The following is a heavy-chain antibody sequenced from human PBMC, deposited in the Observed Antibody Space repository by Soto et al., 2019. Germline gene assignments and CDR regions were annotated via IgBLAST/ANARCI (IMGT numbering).Heavy chain of an antibody. D-gene: IGHD4-17*01. Sequence: QVHLVESGGGVVQPGRSLRLSCAASGFTFSSFGMHWVRQAPGKGLEWVAVISYDENSKYYAESVTGRFTISRDNSKNTLYLEMKSMRAEDRDLYYCAKEGVGTTVGTSHGIGDFWGQGTLVTVSS. CDR2: ISYDENSK. V-gene: IGHV3-30*18. CDR3: AKEGVGTTVGTSHGIGDF. CDR1: GFTFSSFG. J-gene: IGHJ4*02.